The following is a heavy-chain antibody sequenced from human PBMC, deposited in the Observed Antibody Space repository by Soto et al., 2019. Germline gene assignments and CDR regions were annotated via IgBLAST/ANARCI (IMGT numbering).Heavy chain of an antibody. Sequence: GGSLRLSCTASGFTFSSYAMSWVRQALGKGLEWVSSLSGSGSSTYYADSVKGRFTISRDNSRNTLYLQMNTLRAEDTAVYYCAKDQILDPNHTFDYWGQGTLVTVSS. CDR3: AKDQILDPNHTFDY. D-gene: IGHD2-15*01. CDR1: GFTFSSYA. J-gene: IGHJ4*02. V-gene: IGHV3-23*01. CDR2: LSGSGSST.